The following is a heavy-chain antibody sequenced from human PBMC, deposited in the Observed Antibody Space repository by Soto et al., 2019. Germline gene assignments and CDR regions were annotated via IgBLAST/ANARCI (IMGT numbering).Heavy chain of an antibody. D-gene: IGHD1-26*01. CDR2: INAGNGNT. CDR3: ARDWGIVGALAPFYYYYYGMDV. Sequence: GASVKVSCKASGYTFTSYATHWVRQAPGQRLEWMGWINAGNGNTKYSQKFQGRVTITRDTSASAAYMELSSLRSEDTAVYYCARDWGIVGALAPFYYYYYGMDVWGQGTTVTVSS. CDR1: GYTFTSYA. V-gene: IGHV1-3*01. J-gene: IGHJ6*02.